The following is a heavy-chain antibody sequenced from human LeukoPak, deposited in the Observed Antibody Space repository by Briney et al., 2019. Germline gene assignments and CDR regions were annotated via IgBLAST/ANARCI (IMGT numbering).Heavy chain of an antibody. CDR3: AKDRDRYGYYYFDY. CDR2: ILYDGGDK. Sequence: PGGSLRLSCAASGFTFSSYGMHGVRQAPGKGLEWVAVILYDGGDKNYADSVKGRFTISRDKSKNTLYLQMNSLRAEDTAVYYCAKDRDRYGYYYFDYWGQGTLVTVSS. J-gene: IGHJ4*02. V-gene: IGHV3-30*18. CDR1: GFTFSSYG. D-gene: IGHD5-24*01.